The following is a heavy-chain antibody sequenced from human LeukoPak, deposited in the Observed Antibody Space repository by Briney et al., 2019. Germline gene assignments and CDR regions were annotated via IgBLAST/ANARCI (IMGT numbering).Heavy chain of an antibody. CDR3: ARDNCSGGSCYSSLDY. CDR2: INPNSGGT. V-gene: IGHV1-2*02. J-gene: IGHJ4*02. D-gene: IGHD2-15*01. Sequence: ASVKVSFKASGYTFTGYYMHWVRQAPGQGLEWMGWINPNSGGTNYAQKIQGRVTMTRDTSISTVYMELSRLRTDDTAVYYCARDNCSGGSCYSSLDYWGQGTLVTVSS. CDR1: GYTFTGYY.